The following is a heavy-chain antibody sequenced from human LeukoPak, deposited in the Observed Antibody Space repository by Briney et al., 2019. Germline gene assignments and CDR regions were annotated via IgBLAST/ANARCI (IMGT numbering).Heavy chain of an antibody. CDR1: GYTFTDYY. V-gene: IGHV1-69-2*01. J-gene: IGHJ5*02. CDR3: ATVTTVTPNWFDP. CDR2: VDPEDGET. Sequence: ATAKIFCKASGYTFTDYYMHWVQQAPGKGLEWMGRVDPEDGETIYAEKFQGRVTITADTSTDTAYMELSSLRSEDTAVYYCATVTTVTPNWFDPWGQGTLVTVSS. D-gene: IGHD4-17*01.